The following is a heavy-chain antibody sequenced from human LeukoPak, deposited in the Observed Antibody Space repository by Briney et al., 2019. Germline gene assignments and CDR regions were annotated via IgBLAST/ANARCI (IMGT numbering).Heavy chain of an antibody. J-gene: IGHJ4*02. Sequence: TGGSLRLSCAASGFTFSSYWMSWVRQAPGKGLEWVANIKQDGSEKYYVDSVKGRFTISRDNAKNSLYLQMNSLRAEDTAVYYCARDYGYCSSTSCYQFDYWGQGTLVTVSS. CDR1: GFTFSSYW. V-gene: IGHV3-7*01. CDR2: IKQDGSEK. CDR3: ARDYGYCSSTSCYQFDY. D-gene: IGHD2-2*03.